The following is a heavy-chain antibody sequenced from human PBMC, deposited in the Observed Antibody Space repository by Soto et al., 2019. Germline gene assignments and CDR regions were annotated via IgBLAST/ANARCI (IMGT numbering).Heavy chain of an antibody. CDR1: GGPFSSYA. D-gene: IGHD2-21*02. J-gene: IGHJ3*02. CDR3: ARGVLVTAWAFDI. V-gene: IGHV1-69*06. Sequence: SVKVACQASGGPFSSYAISWLRQAPGQGLEWMGGIIPIFGTANYAQKFQGRVTITADKSTSTAYMELSSLRYEDTAVYYCARGVLVTAWAFDIWGQGTMVTV. CDR2: IIPIFGTA.